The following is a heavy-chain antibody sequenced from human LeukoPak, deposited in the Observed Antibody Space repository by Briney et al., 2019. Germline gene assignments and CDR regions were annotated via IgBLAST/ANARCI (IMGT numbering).Heavy chain of an antibody. D-gene: IGHD3-10*01. V-gene: IGHV3-73*01. J-gene: IGHJ4*02. CDR3: TVADTMPRGVN. CDR1: GFTFSGSA. CDR2: IRSKANSYAT. Sequence: TGGSLRLSCAASGFTFSGSAMHWVRQASGKGLEWVGRIRSKANSYATAYAASVKGRFTISRDDSKNTAYLQMNSLKTEDTAVYYCTVADTMPRGVNWGQGTLVTVSS.